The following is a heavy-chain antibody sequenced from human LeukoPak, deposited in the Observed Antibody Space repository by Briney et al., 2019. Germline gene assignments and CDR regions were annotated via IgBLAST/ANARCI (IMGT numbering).Heavy chain of an antibody. J-gene: IGHJ4*02. CDR2: IYPGDSDT. V-gene: IGHV5-51*01. CDR1: GYSFTSYW. Sequence: GESLKTSCKGSGYSFTSYWIGWVRQMPGKGLEWMEIIYPGDSDTRYSPSFQGQVTISADKSISTAYLQWSSLKASDTAMYYCALTMYYYDSSGYYYFDYWGQGTLVTVSS. CDR3: ALTMYYYDSSGYYYFDY. D-gene: IGHD3-22*01.